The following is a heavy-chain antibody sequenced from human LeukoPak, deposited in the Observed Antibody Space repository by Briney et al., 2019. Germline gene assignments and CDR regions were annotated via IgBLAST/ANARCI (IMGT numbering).Heavy chain of an antibody. CDR2: IGAYNGNT. CDR3: ARLLRSTSPYYYYGMDV. CDR1: GYTFTSYA. D-gene: IGHD3-22*01. Sequence: ASVKVSCKASGYTFTSYAMNWVRQAPGQGLEWMGWIGAYNGNTNYAQKLQGRVTMTTDTSTSTAYMELRSLRSDDTAVYYCARLLRSTSPYYYYGMDVWGQGTTVTVSS. J-gene: IGHJ6*02. V-gene: IGHV1-18*01.